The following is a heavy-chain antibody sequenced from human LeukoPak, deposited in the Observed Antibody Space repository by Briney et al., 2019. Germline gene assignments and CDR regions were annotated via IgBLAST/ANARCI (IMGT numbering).Heavy chain of an antibody. CDR2: ISYDGSNK. CDR1: GFTFSSYG. V-gene: IGHV3-30*18. CDR3: AKDLEPNVYDSSGYDSGNGMDV. Sequence: GGSLRLSCAASGFTFSSYGMYWVRQAPGKGLEWVAVISYDGSNKYYADSVKGRFTISRDNSKNTLYLQMNSLRAEDTAVYYCAKDLEPNVYDSSGYDSGNGMDVWGQGTTVTVSS. D-gene: IGHD3-22*01. J-gene: IGHJ6*02.